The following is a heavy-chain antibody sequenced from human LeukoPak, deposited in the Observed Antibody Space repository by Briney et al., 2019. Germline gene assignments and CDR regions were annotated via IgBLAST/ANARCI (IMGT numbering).Heavy chain of an antibody. CDR2: INPSGGST. D-gene: IGHD3-10*01. CDR3: ATAVFSRVNSYGPEDAFDI. V-gene: IGHV1-46*01. CDR1: GYTFTSYY. J-gene: IGHJ3*02. Sequence: VASVKVSCKASGYTFTSYYMHWVRQAPGQGLEWMGIINPSGGSTSYAQKFQGRVAMTEDTSTDTATSTDTAYMELSSLRFEDTAVYYCATAVFSRVNSYGPEDAFDIWGQGTMVTVSS.